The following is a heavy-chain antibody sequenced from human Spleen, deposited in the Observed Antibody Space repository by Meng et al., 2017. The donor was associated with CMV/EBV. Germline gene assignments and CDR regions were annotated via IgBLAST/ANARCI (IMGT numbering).Heavy chain of an antibody. D-gene: IGHD4-17*01. CDR3: AREMTTMTTSWFDP. CDR2: ISAYNGDT. Sequence: ASVKVSCKASGYIFTKYGVNWMRQAPGQGPEWMGWISAYNGDTMYAPKVQGRVTMTTDTSTSTAYMELRGLRSDDTAVYYCAREMTTMTTSWFDPWGQGALVTVSS. CDR1: GYIFTKYG. V-gene: IGHV1-18*01. J-gene: IGHJ5*02.